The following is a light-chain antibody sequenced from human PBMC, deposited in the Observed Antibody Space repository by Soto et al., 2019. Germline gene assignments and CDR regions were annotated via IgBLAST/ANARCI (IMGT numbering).Light chain of an antibody. CDR2: DAS. CDR3: QQRSNYPLT. J-gene: IGKJ4*01. Sequence: EIVLTQSPATLSLSPGERATLSCRASQSVSTYLAWYQQKPGQAPRLPIYDASNRATGIPARFSGSGSGTDFTLTISSLEPEDFAVYYCQQRSNYPLTFGGGTNMEIK. CDR1: QSVSTY. V-gene: IGKV3-11*01.